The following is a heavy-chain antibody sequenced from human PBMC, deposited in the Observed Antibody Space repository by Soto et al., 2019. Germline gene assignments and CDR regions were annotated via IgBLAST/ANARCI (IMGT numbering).Heavy chain of an antibody. CDR1: GYSFTSYW. J-gene: IGHJ4*02. CDR2: IYPGDSDT. CDR3: ARSIDSSGYYVLPGDY. Sequence: GESLKISCKGSGYSFTSYWIGWVRQMPGKGLEWMGIIYPGDSDTRYSPSFQGQVTISADKSISTAYLQWSSLKASDTAMYYCARSIDSSGYYVLPGDYWGQGTLVTVSS. D-gene: IGHD3-22*01. V-gene: IGHV5-51*01.